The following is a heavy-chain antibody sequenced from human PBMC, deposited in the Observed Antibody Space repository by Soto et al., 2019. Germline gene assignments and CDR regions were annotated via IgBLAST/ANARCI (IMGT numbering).Heavy chain of an antibody. J-gene: IGHJ6*03. V-gene: IGHV3-21*01. D-gene: IGHD3-10*01. CDR3: ARAGDMRFGELFDPGPGNYYYYYMDV. CDR2: ISSSSSYI. Sequence: GGSLRLSCAASGFTFSSYSMNWVRQAPGKGLEWVSSISSSSSYIYYADSVKGRFTISRDNAKNSLYLQMNSLRAEDTAVYYCARAGDMRFGELFDPGPGNYYYYYMDVWGKGTTVTVSS. CDR1: GFTFSSYS.